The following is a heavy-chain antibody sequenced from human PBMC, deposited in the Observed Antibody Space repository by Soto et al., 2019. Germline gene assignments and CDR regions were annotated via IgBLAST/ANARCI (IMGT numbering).Heavy chain of an antibody. D-gene: IGHD3-10*01. CDR3: ARSAMVRGGGWFDP. Sequence: EVQLLESGGGLVQPGGSLRLSCAASGFTFSSYAMSWVRQAPGKGLEWGSDISGSGGITYYADSVKGRFTISRDNSKNTLYLQMNSLRAEDTAVYYCARSAMVRGGGWFDPWGQGTLVTVSS. CDR2: ISGSGGIT. CDR1: GFTFSSYA. J-gene: IGHJ5*02. V-gene: IGHV3-23*01.